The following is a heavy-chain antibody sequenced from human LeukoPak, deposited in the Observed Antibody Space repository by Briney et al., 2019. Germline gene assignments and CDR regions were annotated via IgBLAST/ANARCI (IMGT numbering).Heavy chain of an antibody. J-gene: IGHJ4*02. Sequence: GGSLRLSCAASGFTFSSYSINWVRQAPGKGLEWVSSISGSTTYISYAASVKGRFTISRDNTNSSLYLQMNTLRAEDTAVYYCARVVSGHSYGFLDYWGQGTPVTVSS. CDR2: ISGSTTYI. CDR3: ARVVSGHSYGFLDY. V-gene: IGHV3-21*01. D-gene: IGHD5-18*01. CDR1: GFTFSSYS.